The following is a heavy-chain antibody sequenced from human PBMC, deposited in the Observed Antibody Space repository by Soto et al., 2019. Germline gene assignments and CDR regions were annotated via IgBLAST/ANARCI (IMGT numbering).Heavy chain of an antibody. J-gene: IGHJ5*02. CDR1: GFTFSSYS. V-gene: IGHV3-21*01. CDR2: ISSRNNDM. D-gene: IGHD2-21*01. Sequence: EVQLVESGGGLAKPGGSLRLSCAASGFTFSSYSMNWVRQAPGKGLEWVSTISSRNNDMYYVDSVKGRFTISRDNARNSVYLQMNSLRADDTAVYYCARDVNGGFCGAWGQGTLVTVSS. CDR3: ARDVNGGFCGA.